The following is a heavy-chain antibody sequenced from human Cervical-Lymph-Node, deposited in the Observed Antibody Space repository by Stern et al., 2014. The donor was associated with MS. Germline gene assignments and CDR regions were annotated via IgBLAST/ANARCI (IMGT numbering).Heavy chain of an antibody. Sequence: VQLVESGGGVVQPGRSLRLSCTASGFTFDHYGIHWVRQAPGRGLEWVALISFDGSNKYYARSARGRFTISRDNSKNTLYLQMNNLKPEDTATYYCAKLYAPMDPDFDSWGQGTRVTVSS. D-gene: IGHD2/OR15-2a*01. CDR2: ISFDGSNK. CDR1: GFTFDHYG. V-gene: IGHV3-30*18. CDR3: AKLYAPMDPDFDS. J-gene: IGHJ4*02.